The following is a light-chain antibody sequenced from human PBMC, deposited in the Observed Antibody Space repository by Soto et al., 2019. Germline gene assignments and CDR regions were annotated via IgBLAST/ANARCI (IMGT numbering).Light chain of an antibody. CDR3: QQAKSFPWT. V-gene: IGKV1-12*01. J-gene: IGKJ1*01. Sequence: DIQMTQSPSSVSASVGDRVTITCRASQGISNWLTWYQQKPGKNPKLLIFATSTLQSGVPSRFSGSASGTDFTLTISSLQPEDSATYYCQQAKSFPWTFGQGTKV. CDR1: QGISNW. CDR2: ATS.